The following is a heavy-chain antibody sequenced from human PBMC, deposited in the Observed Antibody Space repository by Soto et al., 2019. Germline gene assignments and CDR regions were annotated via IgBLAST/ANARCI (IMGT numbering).Heavy chain of an antibody. Sequence: GAPVKLSCKASGYTFTSYGISWVRQAPGQGLEWMGWISAYNGNTNYAQKLQGRVTMTTDTSTSTAYMELRSLRSDDTAVYYCARITMVRGVIITWDYWGQGTLVTVSP. CDR2: ISAYNGNT. J-gene: IGHJ4*02. V-gene: IGHV1-18*01. CDR1: GYTFTSYG. D-gene: IGHD3-10*01. CDR3: ARITMVRGVIITWDY.